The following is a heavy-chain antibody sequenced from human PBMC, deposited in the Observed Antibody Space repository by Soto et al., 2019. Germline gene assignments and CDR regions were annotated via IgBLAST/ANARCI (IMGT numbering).Heavy chain of an antibody. CDR1: GFTFSRDW. CDR3: AKDRLAGNFDY. CDR2: ISGTGSST. V-gene: IGHV3-23*01. J-gene: IGHJ4*02. Sequence: GGSLRLSCAASGFTFSRDWMHWVRQAPGQGLEWVATISGTGSSTYYADSVKGRFTISRDNSKNTLYLQMNGLRVEDTAVYYCAKDRLAGNFDYWGQGTQVTVSS.